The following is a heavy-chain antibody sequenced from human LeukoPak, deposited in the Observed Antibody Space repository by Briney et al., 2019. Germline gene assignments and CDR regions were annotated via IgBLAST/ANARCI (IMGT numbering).Heavy chain of an antibody. CDR2: IYYSGCP. CDR3: AICQRGYFDY. CDR1: GGSFSGYY. Sequence: PSETLSLTCAVYGGSFSGYYWSWIRQPPGKGLEWIGFIYYSGCPNYNPSLKSRVTISVATSKNQFSLKLSSVTAADTAVYYCAICQRGYFDYWGQGTLVTVSS. V-gene: IGHV4-59*01. J-gene: IGHJ4*02.